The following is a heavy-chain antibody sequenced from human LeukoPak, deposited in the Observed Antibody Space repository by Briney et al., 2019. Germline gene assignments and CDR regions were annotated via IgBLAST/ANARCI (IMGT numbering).Heavy chain of an antibody. CDR2: INPSGGTT. CDR3: ARGYSGYDSFGDY. CDR1: GYTFTSYH. V-gene: IGHV1-46*01. D-gene: IGHD5-12*01. Sequence: ASVKVSCKASGYTFTSYHMHWVRQAPGQGLEWMGIINPSGGTTNYAQKFRGRVTMTRDMSTSTVYMELSSLRSEDTAVYYCARGYSGYDSFGDYWGQGTLVTVSS. J-gene: IGHJ4*02.